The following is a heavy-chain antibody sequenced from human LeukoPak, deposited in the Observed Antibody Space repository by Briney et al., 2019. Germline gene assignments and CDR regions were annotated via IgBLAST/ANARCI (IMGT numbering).Heavy chain of an antibody. D-gene: IGHD3-22*01. V-gene: IGHV3-21*01. CDR2: ISSSSSYI. Sequence: GGSLRLSCAASGFTFSSYSMNWVRQAPGKGLEWVSSISSSSSYIYYAGSVKGRFTISRDNAKNSLYLQMNSLRAEDTAVYYCARDGPLEYYYDSSGYYQGAFDIWGQGTMVTVSS. CDR1: GFTFSSYS. CDR3: ARDGPLEYYYDSSGYYQGAFDI. J-gene: IGHJ3*02.